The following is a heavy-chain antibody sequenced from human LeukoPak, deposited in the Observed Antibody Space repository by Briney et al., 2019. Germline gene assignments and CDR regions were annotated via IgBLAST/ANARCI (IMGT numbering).Heavy chain of an antibody. J-gene: IGHJ4*02. CDR2: IYYSGST. V-gene: IGHV4-59*01. CDR1: GGSISSYY. CDR3: ASHTGGGARHFDY. Sequence: PSETLSLTCTVSGGSISSYYWSWIRQPPGKGLEWIGYIYYSGSTNYNPSLKSRVTISVDTSKNQFSLKLSSVTAADTAVYYCASHTGGGARHFDYWGQGTLVTVSS. D-gene: IGHD3-16*01.